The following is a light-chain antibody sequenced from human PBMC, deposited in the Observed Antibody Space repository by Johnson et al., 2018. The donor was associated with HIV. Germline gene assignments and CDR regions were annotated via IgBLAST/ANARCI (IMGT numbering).Light chain of an antibody. J-gene: IGLJ1*01. CDR1: SSNIGNNY. CDR2: DNN. CDR3: GTWDSSLSAFYV. V-gene: IGLV1-51*01. Sequence: SVLTQPPSVSAAPGQKVTISCSGSSSNIGNNYVSWYQQLPGTAPKLLIYDNNKLPSGIPDRFSGSKSGTSATLGITGLQTGAQADYYCGTWDSSLSAFYVFGTGTKVTVL.